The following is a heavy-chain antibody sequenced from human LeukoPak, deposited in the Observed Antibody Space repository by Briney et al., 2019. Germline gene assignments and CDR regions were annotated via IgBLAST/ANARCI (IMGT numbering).Heavy chain of an antibody. CDR1: GGSISSYY. CDR3: ASRAAYYYGSGSYPDAFDI. CDR2: IYYSGST. J-gene: IGHJ3*02. D-gene: IGHD3-10*01. V-gene: IGHV4-59*01. Sequence: SETLSLTCTVSGGSISSYYWSWIRQPPGKGLEWIGYIYYSGSTNYNPSLKSRVTISVDTSKNQFSLKLSSVTAADTAVYYCASRAAYYYGSGSYPDAFDIWGQGTMVTVSS.